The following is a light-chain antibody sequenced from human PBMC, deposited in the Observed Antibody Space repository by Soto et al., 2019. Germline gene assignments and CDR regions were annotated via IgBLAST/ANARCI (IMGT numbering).Light chain of an antibody. Sequence: EIVLPQSPGTLSLSPGERATLSCRASQSVSSNYLAWYQQKPGQAPRLLIYGASSRATGIPDRFSGTGSGTDFTLTISRLETEDLAVYYCQQYGCSPYTFGHGPKLEIK. CDR2: GAS. J-gene: IGKJ2*01. CDR1: QSVSSNY. V-gene: IGKV3-20*01. CDR3: QQYGCSPYT.